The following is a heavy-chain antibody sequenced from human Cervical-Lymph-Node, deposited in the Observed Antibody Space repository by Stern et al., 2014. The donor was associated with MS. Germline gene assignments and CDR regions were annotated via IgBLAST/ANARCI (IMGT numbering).Heavy chain of an antibody. CDR1: GYTFTNYY. Sequence: QVQLVESGPEVKKPGASVMVSCKTSGYTFTNYYIPWVRQAPGQGLEWMGIINSNVSVTASAQKFQGRLTITRDTSPPTAYMVLITMSYEDAAMYCCRRAVGGVGDEWGQGTLVFVSS. V-gene: IGHV1-46*01. CDR2: INSNVSVT. D-gene: IGHD3-16*01. J-gene: IGHJ4*02. CDR3: RRAVGGVGDE.